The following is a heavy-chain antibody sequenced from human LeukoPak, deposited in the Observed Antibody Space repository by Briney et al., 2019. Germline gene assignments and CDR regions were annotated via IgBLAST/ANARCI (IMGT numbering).Heavy chain of an antibody. V-gene: IGHV4-31*03. CDR1: GASISSGGDY. J-gene: IGHJ4*02. Sequence: SQTLSLTCTVSGASISSGGDYWSWIRQHPGKGLEWIGYIYYSGSTYYNPSLKSRVTISEDTSKNLFSLKLSSVTAADTAVYYCASRIGYSYGIDYWGQGTLVTVSS. CDR2: IYYSGST. D-gene: IGHD5-18*01. CDR3: ASRIGYSYGIDY.